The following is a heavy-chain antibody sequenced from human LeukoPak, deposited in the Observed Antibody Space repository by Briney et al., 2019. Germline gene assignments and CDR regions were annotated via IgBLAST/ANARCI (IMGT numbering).Heavy chain of an antibody. CDR1: GGSISSGGNY. V-gene: IGHV4-31*03. CDR3: AGELRGFGELDNWFDP. J-gene: IGHJ5*02. Sequence: TLSLTCTVSGGSISSGGNYWSWIRQHPGKGLEWIGYIYYSGSTYYNPSLKSRVTISVDTSKNQFSLKLSSVTAADTAVYYCAGELRGFGELDNWFDPWGQGTLVTVSS. D-gene: IGHD3-10*01. CDR2: IYYSGST.